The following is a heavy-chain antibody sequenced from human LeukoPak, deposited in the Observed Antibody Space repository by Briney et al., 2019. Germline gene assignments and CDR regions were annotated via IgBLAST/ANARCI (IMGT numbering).Heavy chain of an antibody. J-gene: IGHJ4*02. CDR2: IWYDGSNK. CDR3: AREMATTETFDC. V-gene: IGHV3-33*01. D-gene: IGHD5-24*01. CDR1: GFTFSSYG. Sequence: PGGSLRLSCAASGFTFSSYGMHWVRQAPGKGLEWVAVIWYDGSNKYYADSVKGRFTISRDNSKNTLYLQMNSLRAEDTAVYYCAREMATTETFDCWGQGTLVTVSS.